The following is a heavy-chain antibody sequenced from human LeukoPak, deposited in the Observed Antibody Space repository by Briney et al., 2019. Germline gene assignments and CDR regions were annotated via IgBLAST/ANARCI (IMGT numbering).Heavy chain of an antibody. CDR1: GFTFDDYA. CDR2: ISWNSGSI. Sequence: GRSLRLSCAASGFTFDDYAMHWVRQAPGKGLEWVSGISWNSGSIGYADSVKGRFTISRDNAKNSLYLQMNSLRAEDTALYYCASSSTWDLGQGTLVTVSS. D-gene: IGHD6-13*01. J-gene: IGHJ4*02. V-gene: IGHV3-9*01. CDR3: ASSSTWD.